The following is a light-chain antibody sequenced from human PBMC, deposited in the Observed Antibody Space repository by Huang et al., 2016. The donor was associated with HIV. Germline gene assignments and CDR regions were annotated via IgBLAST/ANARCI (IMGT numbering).Light chain of an antibody. V-gene: IGKV4-1*01. CDR3: QQHYSTPWT. Sequence: DIVMTQSPDSLAVPLGERATISCVSSQSVLYSANKKHLPMNCLAWYQKKPGQPPKLLMYWASSRATGVPDRFSGSGSVTDFTLTISSLQAEDVAVYYCQQHYSTPWTFGQGTKVEIK. J-gene: IGKJ1*01. CDR1: QSVLYSANKKHLPMNC. CDR2: WAS.